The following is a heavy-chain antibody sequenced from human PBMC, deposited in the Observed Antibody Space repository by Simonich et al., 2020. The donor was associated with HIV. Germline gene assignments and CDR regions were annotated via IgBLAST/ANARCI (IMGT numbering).Heavy chain of an antibody. CDR3: AKDKGAYYGSGSPVY. CDR1: GFTFDDYA. V-gene: IGHV3-9*01. CDR2: ISWNSGSI. J-gene: IGHJ4*02. D-gene: IGHD3-10*01. Sequence: EVQLVESGGGLVQPGRSLRLSCAASGFTFDDYAMHWVRQDPGKGLEVVSGISWNSGSIGYADSVKGRFTISRDNAKNSLYLQMNRLRAEDTALYYCAKDKGAYYGSGSPVYWGQGTLVTVSS.